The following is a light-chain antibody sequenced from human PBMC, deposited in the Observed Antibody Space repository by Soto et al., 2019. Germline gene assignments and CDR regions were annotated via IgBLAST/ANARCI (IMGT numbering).Light chain of an antibody. Sequence: QAVVTQEPSLTVSPGGTVTLTCGSSTGTVTSGHYPYWFQQKPGQAPRTLIYDTTTKHSWTPARFSGSLLGGKAALTLSGAQPEDEAEYYCLLSYTDADAVFGGGTQLTVL. CDR3: LLSYTDADAV. CDR1: TGTVTSGHY. J-gene: IGLJ7*01. CDR2: DTT. V-gene: IGLV7-46*01.